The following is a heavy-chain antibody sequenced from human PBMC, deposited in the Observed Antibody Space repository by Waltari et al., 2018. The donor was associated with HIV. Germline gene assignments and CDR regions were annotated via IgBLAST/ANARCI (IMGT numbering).Heavy chain of an antibody. D-gene: IGHD3-22*01. Sequence: EVQLVESGGGLVQPGGSLRLSCAASGFTFGTYWMSWVRQAPGKGLEWVTNIKQDGSEKHYVDSVKCRFTISRDNAKNSMYLQMNSLRAEDTAVYYCARGHGANSFGYYYYGMDVWGQGTTVTVSS. J-gene: IGHJ6*02. CDR1: GFTFGTYW. CDR3: ARGHGANSFGYYYYGMDV. V-gene: IGHV3-7*01. CDR2: IKQDGSEK.